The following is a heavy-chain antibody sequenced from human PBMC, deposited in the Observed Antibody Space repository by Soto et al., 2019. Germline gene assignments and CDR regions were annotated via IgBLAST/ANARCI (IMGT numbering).Heavy chain of an antibody. D-gene: IGHD6-19*01. V-gene: IGHV3-64*01. CDR2: INTNGVNT. J-gene: IGHJ4*02. CDR1: GFTFSGYS. Sequence: GSLRLSCAASGFTFSGYSMFWVRQAPGKGLEYVSAINTNGVNTFYAKSVKGRFTISRDNSKNTMYLQMGSLRAEDMAVYYCARGRVEDSSGWATYFDYWGRGTLVTVSS. CDR3: ARGRVEDSSGWATYFDY.